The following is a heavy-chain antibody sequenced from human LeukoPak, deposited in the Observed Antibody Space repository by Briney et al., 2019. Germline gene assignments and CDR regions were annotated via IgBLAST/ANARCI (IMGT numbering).Heavy chain of an antibody. J-gene: IGHJ4*02. CDR1: GFTFSSYW. Sequence: PGRSLRLSCEASGFTFSSYWMHWVRQAPGKGLVWVSRINGDGSDTNSADSVKGRFTISRDNAKNTLYLQMNSLRAEDTALYYCVRGLGSGYSYAYGVYWGQGTLVTVSS. CDR3: VRGLGSGYSYAYGVY. CDR2: INGDGSDT. V-gene: IGHV3-74*01. D-gene: IGHD5-18*01.